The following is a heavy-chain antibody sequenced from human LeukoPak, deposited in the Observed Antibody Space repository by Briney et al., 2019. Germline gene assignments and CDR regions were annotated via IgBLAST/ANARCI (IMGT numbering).Heavy chain of an antibody. J-gene: IGHJ6*02. CDR3: ARGGGLDV. CDR1: GFTLSNAW. CDR2: INHNGNVN. V-gene: IGHV3-7*03. D-gene: IGHD3-16*01. Sequence: GGSLRLSCAASGFTLSNAWMNWARQAPGKGLEWVASINHNGNVNYYVDSVKGRFTTSRDNAKNSLYLQMSNLRAEDTAVYFCARGGGLDVWGQGATVTVSS.